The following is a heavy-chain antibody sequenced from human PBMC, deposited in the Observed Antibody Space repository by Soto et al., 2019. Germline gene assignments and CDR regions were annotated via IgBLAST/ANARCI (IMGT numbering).Heavy chain of an antibody. CDR1: GFTFSTFD. J-gene: IGHJ4*02. V-gene: IGHV3-23*01. CDR2: IRGSSGST. CDR3: VKGAWLDY. Sequence: GGSLRLSCAASGFTFSTFDMTWVRQPPGKGLEWVSLIRGSSGSTYYADSVKGRFTISKDNSKNTLYLQMNSLRAGDTAVYFCVKGAWLDYWGQGNMVTSPQ.